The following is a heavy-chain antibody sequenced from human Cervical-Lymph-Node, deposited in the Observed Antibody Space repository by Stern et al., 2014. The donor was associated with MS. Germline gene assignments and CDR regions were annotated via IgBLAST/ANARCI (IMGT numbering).Heavy chain of an antibody. Sequence: MQLVQSGGGLVQPGRSLRLSCAAAGFAFDDYAMHWVRQAPGKGLEWVSGISWSGTKIGNADSLKGRFTISRDNAKNSLFLQMNNLRAEDTALYYCATANYEFGYYGMDVWGQGTAVTVS. J-gene: IGHJ6*02. D-gene: IGHD3-3*01. V-gene: IGHV3-9*01. CDR3: ATANYEFGYYGMDV. CDR2: ISWSGTKI. CDR1: GFAFDDYA.